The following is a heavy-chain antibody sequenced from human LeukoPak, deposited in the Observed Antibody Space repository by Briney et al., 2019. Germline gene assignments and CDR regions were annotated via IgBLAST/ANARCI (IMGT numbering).Heavy chain of an antibody. CDR3: ASPLRDY. Sequence: GVSLRLSCAASGLIFGSYEMNWVRQSPGKGLEWFSYIDANSNKIYYADSVRGRFSTSRDNPRNSMFLQMNRLRVDDTAVYYCASPLRDYWGPGTLVVVSS. V-gene: IGHV3-48*03. CDR1: GLIFGSYE. J-gene: IGHJ4*02. CDR2: IDANSNKI.